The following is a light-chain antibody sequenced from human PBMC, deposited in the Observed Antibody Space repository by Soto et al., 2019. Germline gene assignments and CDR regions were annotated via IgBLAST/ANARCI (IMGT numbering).Light chain of an antibody. CDR2: HAY. CDR1: QSISSW. V-gene: IGKV1-5*01. Sequence: TIKNLASQSISSWLAWYQQKTGKVPKLLIYHAYSLESGVPSRFSGSEYKTEFDITLQTLHPDDFAIYYYEESNSYAWTFAQGTKVDIK. CDR3: EESNSYAWT. J-gene: IGKJ1*01.